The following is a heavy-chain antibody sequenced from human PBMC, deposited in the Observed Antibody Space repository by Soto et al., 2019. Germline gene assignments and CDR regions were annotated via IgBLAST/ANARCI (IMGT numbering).Heavy chain of an antibody. J-gene: IGHJ4*02. CDR1: GFTFSSYW. D-gene: IGHD6-19*01. V-gene: IGHV3-7*01. Sequence: LRLSCGASGFTFSSYWMNWVRQAPGKGLEWVANIKQDGSETSYVDSVKGRFTISRDNAKNSLYLQMNSLRAEDTAVYYCARVDDSAWYTRDYWGQGTLVTAPQ. CDR2: IKQDGSET. CDR3: ARVDDSAWYTRDY.